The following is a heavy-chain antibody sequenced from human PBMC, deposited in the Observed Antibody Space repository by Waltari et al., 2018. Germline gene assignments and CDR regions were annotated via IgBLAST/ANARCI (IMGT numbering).Heavy chain of an antibody. D-gene: IGHD3-10*01. J-gene: IGHJ6*02. CDR1: GFTFSSYA. Sequence: QVQLVESGGGVVQPGRSLRLSCAASGFTFSSYAMHWVRQAPGKGLEWVAVISYDGSNKYYADSVKGRFTISRDNSKNTLYLQMNSLRAEDTAVYYCATHPRAYYYYGMDVWGQGTTVTVSS. CDR2: ISYDGSNK. CDR3: ATHPRAYYYYGMDV. V-gene: IGHV3-30*07.